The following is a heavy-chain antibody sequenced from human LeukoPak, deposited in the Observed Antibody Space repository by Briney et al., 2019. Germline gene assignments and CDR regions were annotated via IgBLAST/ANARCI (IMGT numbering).Heavy chain of an antibody. D-gene: IGHD6-19*01. CDR1: GFTFSKYW. Sequence: GGSLRLSCAASGFTFSKYWMLWVRQAPGKGLESASRINTDGTVTTYADSVKGRFTVSRDNADNTMFLQMNSVRDEDTAVYYCATKQWLAPPPDSWGQGTPVTVSS. CDR2: INTDGTVT. CDR3: ATKQWLAPPPDS. J-gene: IGHJ4*02. V-gene: IGHV3-74*01.